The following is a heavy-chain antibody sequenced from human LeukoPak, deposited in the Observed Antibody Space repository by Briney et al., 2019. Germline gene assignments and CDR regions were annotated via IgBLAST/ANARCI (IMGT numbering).Heavy chain of an antibody. CDR1: GFTFSSYS. CDR2: ISSSSSSYI. J-gene: IGHJ6*02. V-gene: IGHV3-21*01. Sequence: PGGSLRLSCAASGFTFSSYSMNWVRQAPGKGLEWVSSISSSSSSYIYYADSVKGRFTISRDNAKNSLYLQMNSLRAEDTAVYYCARDFVMGYSSGYFRYYYGMDVWGQGTTVTVSS. D-gene: IGHD3-22*01. CDR3: ARDFVMGYSSGYFRYYYGMDV.